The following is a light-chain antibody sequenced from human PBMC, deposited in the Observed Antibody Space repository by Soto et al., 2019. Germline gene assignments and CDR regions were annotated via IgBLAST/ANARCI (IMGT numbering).Light chain of an antibody. J-gene: IGKJ1*01. CDR2: DVS. V-gene: IGKV1-5*01. Sequence: DVQMTQSPSTLSASVVDRVTITCRASQGISSYLNWYQQKPGKAPRLLIYDVSSLESGVPSRFSGSGPGTEFTLTIRRLHPDDFAPHHRKPYPTDSPSTIGQGTKLDI. CDR1: QGISSY. CDR3: KPYPTDSPST.